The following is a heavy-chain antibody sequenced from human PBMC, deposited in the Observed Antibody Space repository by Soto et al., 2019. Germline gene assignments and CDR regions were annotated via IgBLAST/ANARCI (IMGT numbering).Heavy chain of an antibody. CDR3: ARGRYGDY. Sequence: QVHLVQSGAEVKKPGASVKVSCQGSDYAFTTYGITWVRQAPGQGLEWMGWISAHNGNTNYAQKLQGRVTVTRDTSTSTAYMALRSLRYDDTAVYYCARGRYGDYWGQGALVTVSS. CDR2: ISAHNGNT. D-gene: IGHD1-1*01. J-gene: IGHJ4*02. V-gene: IGHV1-18*01. CDR1: DYAFTTYG.